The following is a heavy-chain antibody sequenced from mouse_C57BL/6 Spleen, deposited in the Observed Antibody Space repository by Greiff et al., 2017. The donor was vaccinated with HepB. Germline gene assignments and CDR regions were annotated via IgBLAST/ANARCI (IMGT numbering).Heavy chain of an antibody. CDR2: IDPENGDT. CDR3: TTRGYGNLFDY. J-gene: IGHJ2*01. Sequence: VHVKQSGAELVRPGASVKLSCTASGFNIKDDYMHWVKQRPEQGLEWIGWIDPENGDTEYASKFQGKATITADTSSNTAYLQLSSLTSEDTAVYYCTTRGYGNLFDYWGQGTTLTVSS. V-gene: IGHV14-4*01. CDR1: GFNIKDDY. D-gene: IGHD2-1*01.